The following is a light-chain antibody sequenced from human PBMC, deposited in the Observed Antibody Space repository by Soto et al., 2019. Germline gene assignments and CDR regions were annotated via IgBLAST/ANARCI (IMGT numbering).Light chain of an antibody. CDR1: QSVRSN. CDR3: QQYGSSSIT. J-gene: IGKJ5*01. V-gene: IGKV3-20*01. Sequence: ENVMTQSPATLSVSPGERATLSCRASQSVRSNLAWYHQRPGQAPRRLIYGASSRATGIPDRFSGSGSGTDFTLTISRLEPEDFAVYYCQQYGSSSITFGQGTRLEI. CDR2: GAS.